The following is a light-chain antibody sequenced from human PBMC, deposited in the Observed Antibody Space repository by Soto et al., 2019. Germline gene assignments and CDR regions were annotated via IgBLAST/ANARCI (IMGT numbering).Light chain of an antibody. V-gene: IGKV3-15*01. CDR1: QSVSNN. CDR2: RAS. Sequence: EIVMTQSPATLSVSPGERATLSCRASQSVSNNIYLAWYQQKPGQAPRLLIYRASTRTTGIPARFSGSGSGTEFTLTINSLQSEDFAVYYCQQYGSSGTFGQGTKVDIK. J-gene: IGKJ1*01. CDR3: QQYGSSGT.